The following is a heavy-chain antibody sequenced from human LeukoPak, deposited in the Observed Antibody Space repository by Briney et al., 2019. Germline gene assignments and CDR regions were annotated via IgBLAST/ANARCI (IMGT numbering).Heavy chain of an antibody. J-gene: IGHJ6*02. Sequence: WETLSLTCTVSGGSISSYYWSWIRQPPGKGLEWIGYIYYSGSTNYNPSLKSRVTISVDTSKNQFSLKLSSVTAADTAVYYCARPRGTYYYYGMEVWGQGTTVTVS. CDR3: ARPRGTYYYYGMEV. CDR2: IYYSGST. V-gene: IGHV4-59*08. CDR1: GGSISSYY.